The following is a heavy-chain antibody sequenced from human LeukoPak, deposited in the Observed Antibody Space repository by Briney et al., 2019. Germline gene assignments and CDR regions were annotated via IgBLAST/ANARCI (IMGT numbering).Heavy chain of an antibody. J-gene: IGHJ4*02. D-gene: IGHD3-10*01. Sequence: PGSSLRLSCAASGFTFSSYTMHWVRQAPGNGLEWVAVMSHDGSTKYYADSVKGRFTISRDNSETTLYLQMNSLRAEDTAVYYCAKARDVGSGSRALDYWGQGSLVTISS. CDR2: MSHDGSTK. CDR1: GFTFSSYT. V-gene: IGHV3-30-3*01. CDR3: AKARDVGSGSRALDY.